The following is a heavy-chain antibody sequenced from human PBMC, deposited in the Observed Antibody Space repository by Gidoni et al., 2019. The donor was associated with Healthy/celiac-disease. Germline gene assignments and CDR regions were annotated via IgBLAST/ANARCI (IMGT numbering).Heavy chain of an antibody. V-gene: IGHV4-39*01. Sequence: QLQLQESGPGLVKPSETLSLTCTVSGGSISSSSYYWGWIRQPPGKGLEWIGGIYYSGSTYYNPSLKSRVTISVDTSKNQFSLKLSSVTAADTAVYYCARRDGYSIFDYWGQGTLVTVSS. J-gene: IGHJ4*02. CDR1: GGSISSSSYY. CDR2: IYYSGST. CDR3: ARRDGYSIFDY. D-gene: IGHD5-18*01.